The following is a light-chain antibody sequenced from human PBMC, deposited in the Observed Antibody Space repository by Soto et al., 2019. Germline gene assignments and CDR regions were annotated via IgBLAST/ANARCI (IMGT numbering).Light chain of an antibody. CDR3: QQRSTWPPT. V-gene: IGKV3-11*01. CDR1: QSVSSS. J-gene: IGKJ1*01. Sequence: EIVLTQSPATLSLYPGERATLSCRASQSVSSSLAWYQQKPGQAPRLLMYDASNRATGIPARLSGSGSGTDFTLTISSLEPEDFALYYCQQRSTWPPTFGQGTKVEIK. CDR2: DAS.